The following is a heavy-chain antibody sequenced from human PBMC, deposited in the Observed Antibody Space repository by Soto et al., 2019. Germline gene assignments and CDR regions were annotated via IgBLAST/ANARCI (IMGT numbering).Heavy chain of an antibody. V-gene: IGHV3-33*01. CDR3: ARVAVAGTWWFDP. CDR1: GFTFSNYG. CDR2: IWYDGSND. D-gene: IGHD6-19*01. Sequence: QVQLVESGGGVVQAGRSLRLSCAASGFTFSNYGMHWARQAPGKGLVWVALIWYDGSNDRYADSVKGRFTISRDNFKNILYLQMSSLRAEDTAVYYCARVAVAGTWWFDPWGQGTLVTVSS. J-gene: IGHJ5*02.